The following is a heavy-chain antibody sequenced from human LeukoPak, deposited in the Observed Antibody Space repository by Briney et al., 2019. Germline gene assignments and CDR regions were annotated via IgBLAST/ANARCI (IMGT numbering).Heavy chain of an antibody. V-gene: IGHV3-21*04. D-gene: IGHD5-18*01. CDR2: ISSSSSYI. Sequence: GGSLRLSCAASGFTFSSYSMNWVRQAPGKGLEWVSSISSSSSYIYYADSVKGRFTISRDNAKNSLYLQMNSLRAEDTALYYCARDRGYSYGYTFDYWGQGTLVTVSS. CDR1: GFTFSSYS. CDR3: ARDRGYSYGYTFDY. J-gene: IGHJ4*02.